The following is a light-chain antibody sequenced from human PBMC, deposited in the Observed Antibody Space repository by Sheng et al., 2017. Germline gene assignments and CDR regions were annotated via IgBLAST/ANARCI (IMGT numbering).Light chain of an antibody. CDR3: VSYTTSETRV. V-gene: IGLV2-14*03. CDR2: DVT. Sequence: QSALTQPASVSGSPGQSITISCTGTSSDVGAFNYVSWYQQHPGKAPKLVIYDVTNRPSGISNRFSGSKSGNTASLTISGLQAEDEADYYCVSYTTSETRVFSGGTKLTVL. J-gene: IGLJ2*01. CDR1: SSDVGAFNY.